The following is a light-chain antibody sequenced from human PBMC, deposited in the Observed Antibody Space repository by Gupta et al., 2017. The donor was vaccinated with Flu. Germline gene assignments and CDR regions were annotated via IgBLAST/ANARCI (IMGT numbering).Light chain of an antibody. CDR3: SSYTSSSTLYVV. CDR1: SSDVGGYNY. V-gene: IGLV2-14*01. CDR2: EVS. J-gene: IGLJ2*01. Sequence: TISCTGTSSDVGGYNYVSWYQQHPGKAPKLMIYEVSNRPSGVSNRFSGSKSGNTASLTISGLQAEDEADYYGSSYTSSSTLYVVFGGGTKLTVL.